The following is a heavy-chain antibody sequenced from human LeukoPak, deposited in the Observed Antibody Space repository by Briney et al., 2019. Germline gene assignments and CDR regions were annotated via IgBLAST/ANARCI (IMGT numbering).Heavy chain of an antibody. Sequence: ASVKVSCKASGYTFTGYYMHWVRQAPGQGLEWMGRINPNSGGTNYAQKFQGRVTMTRDTSISTAYMELSRLRSDDTAVYYCARAWDSSGYCLIDYWGQGTLVTVSS. CDR2: INPNSGGT. D-gene: IGHD3-22*01. V-gene: IGHV1-2*06. CDR1: GYTFTGYY. J-gene: IGHJ4*02. CDR3: ARAWDSSGYCLIDY.